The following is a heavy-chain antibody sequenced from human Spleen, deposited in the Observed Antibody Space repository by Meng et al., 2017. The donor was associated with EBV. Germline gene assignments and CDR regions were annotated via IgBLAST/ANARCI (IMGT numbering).Heavy chain of an antibody. J-gene: IGHJ5*02. V-gene: IGHV1-69*01. CDR2: IIPKDDSA. CDR3: ARVLYYPSWFDP. Sequence: QGQPDQAGPEVKTPGYSVTISCKASGGTCLSNGITWVLKAPCQVLDSIGGIIPKDDSATCAPKFQVRGTLTAAESTSTAYLEDTHRRSEDTAVYSCARVLYYPSWFDPCGQGTLVTVSS. CDR1: GGTCLSNG. D-gene: IGHD2-2*02.